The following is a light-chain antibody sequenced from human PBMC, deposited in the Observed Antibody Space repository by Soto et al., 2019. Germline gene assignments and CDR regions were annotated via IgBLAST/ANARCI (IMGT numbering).Light chain of an antibody. CDR2: DVN. CDR3: CSYAGSYTFE. Sequence: QSALTQPRSVSGSPGQSVTISCTGTSSDVGGYNHVSWYQHHPGKAPKLMIYDVNKRPSGVPDRFSGSKSGNTASLTTSGLQAEYEADYYCCSYAGSYTFEFGGGTKLTVL. CDR1: SSDVGGYNH. J-gene: IGLJ2*01. V-gene: IGLV2-11*01.